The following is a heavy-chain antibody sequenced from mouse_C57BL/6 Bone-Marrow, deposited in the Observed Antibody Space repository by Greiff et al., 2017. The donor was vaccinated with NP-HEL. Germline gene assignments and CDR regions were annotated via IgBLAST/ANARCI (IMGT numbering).Heavy chain of an antibody. V-gene: IGHV1-62-2*01. CDR3: AGHEEGYVEVTPWFAY. CDR2: FYPGSGSI. D-gene: IGHD2-2*01. Sequence: QVQLQQSGAELVKPGASVKLSCKASGYTFTEYTIHWVKQRSGQGLEWIGWFYPGSGSIKYNEKFKDKATLTADKSSSTVYMERSRLTSEDSAVYFCAGHEEGYVEVTPWFAYWGQGTLVTVSA. CDR1: GYTFTEYT. J-gene: IGHJ3*01.